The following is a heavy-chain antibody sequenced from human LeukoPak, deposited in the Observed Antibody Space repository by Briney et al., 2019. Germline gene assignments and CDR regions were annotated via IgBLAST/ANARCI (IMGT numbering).Heavy chain of an antibody. CDR2: ISAYNGNT. J-gene: IGHJ4*02. Sequence: WASVKVSCKASGYTFTSYGISWVRQAPGQGLEWMGWISAYNGNTNYAQKLQGRVTMTTDTSASTAYMELRSLRSDDTAVYYCARGFWSGYYSRNYYFDYWGQGTLVTVS. D-gene: IGHD3-3*01. V-gene: IGHV1-18*01. CDR1: GYTFTSYG. CDR3: ARGFWSGYYSRNYYFDY.